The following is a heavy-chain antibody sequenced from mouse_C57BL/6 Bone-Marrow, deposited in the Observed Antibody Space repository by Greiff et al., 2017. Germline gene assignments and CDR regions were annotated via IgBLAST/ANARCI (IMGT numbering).Heavy chain of an antibody. Sequence: QVQLQQSGAELAKPGASVKMSCKASGYTFTSYWLHWVKQRPGPGLEWIGYIIPSSGYTKYNQKFKGKATLTADQSSSTAYMQLSSLTYEASAIYYGARETSFDYWGQGTTLTVSS. CDR2: IIPSSGYT. J-gene: IGHJ2*01. CDR1: GYTFTSYW. V-gene: IGHV1-7*01. CDR3: ARETSFDY.